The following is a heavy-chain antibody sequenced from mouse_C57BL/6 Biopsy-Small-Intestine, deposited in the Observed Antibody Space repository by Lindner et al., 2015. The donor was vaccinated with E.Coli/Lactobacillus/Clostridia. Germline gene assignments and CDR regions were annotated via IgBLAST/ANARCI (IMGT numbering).Heavy chain of an antibody. CDR1: GFNIKDDY. V-gene: IGHV14-4*01. J-gene: IGHJ1*03. Sequence: VQLQESGAELVRPGASVKLSCTASGFNIKDDYMHWVKQRPEQGLEWIGWIDPENGDTEYASKFQGKATMTADTSSNTAYLQLSSPTSEDTAVYYCARGDGYYAFDVWGTGTTVTVSS. D-gene: IGHD2-3*01. CDR3: ARGDGYYAFDV. CDR2: IDPENGDT.